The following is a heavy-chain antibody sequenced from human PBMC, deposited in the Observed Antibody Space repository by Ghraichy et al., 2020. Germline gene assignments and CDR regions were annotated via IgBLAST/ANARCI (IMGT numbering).Heavy chain of an antibody. J-gene: IGHJ6*03. CDR2: IHHSGST. V-gene: IGHV4-61*01. D-gene: IGHD1-1*01. CDR3: ARERAGRHYYYYMDV. CDR1: GDSLISATDY. Sequence: SDTLSLTCTVSGDSLISATDYWTWIRQPPGKGLECIGYIHHSGSTNYNPSLKSRVTISIDTSKNQFSLKLRSVTAADTAVYFCARERAGRHYYYYMDVWGKGTTVTVSS.